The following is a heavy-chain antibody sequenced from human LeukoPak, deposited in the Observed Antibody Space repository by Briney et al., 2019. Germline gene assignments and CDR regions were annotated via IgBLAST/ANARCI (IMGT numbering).Heavy chain of an antibody. V-gene: IGHV3-49*04. Sequence: GGSLRLSCAASGFTFSTYAMSWVRQAPGKGLEWVGFIRSKAYGGTTEYAASVKGRFTISRDDSKSIAYLQMNSLKTEDTAVYYCTRDGITMVRGAFYWGQGTLVTVSS. D-gene: IGHD3-10*01. CDR2: IRSKAYGGTT. CDR1: GFTFSTYA. CDR3: TRDGITMVRGAFY. J-gene: IGHJ4*02.